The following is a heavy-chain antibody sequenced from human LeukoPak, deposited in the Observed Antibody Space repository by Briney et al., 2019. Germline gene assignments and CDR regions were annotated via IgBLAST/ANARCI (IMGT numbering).Heavy chain of an antibody. D-gene: IGHD3-10*01. Sequence: PSETLSLTCAVYGGSCSGYYWSWIRQPPGKGLEWIGEINHSGSTNYNPSLKSRVTISVDTSKNQFSLKLSSVTAADTAVYYCASEGNYYGSGSLDAFDIWGQGTMVTVSS. J-gene: IGHJ3*02. CDR3: ASEGNYYGSGSLDAFDI. CDR2: INHSGST. CDR1: GGSCSGYY. V-gene: IGHV4-34*01.